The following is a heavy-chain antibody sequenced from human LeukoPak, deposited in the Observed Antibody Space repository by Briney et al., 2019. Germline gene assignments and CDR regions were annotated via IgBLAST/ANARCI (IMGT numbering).Heavy chain of an antibody. J-gene: IGHJ4*02. V-gene: IGHV3-43*02. D-gene: IGHD2-2*01. CDR3: AKAGTEYCSSTSCYGLNFDY. Sequence: GGSLRLSCAASGFTFDDYAMHWVRQAPGKGLEWVSLISGDGGSTYYADSVKGRFTISRDNSKNSLYLQMNSLRTEDTALYYCAKAGTEYCSSTSCYGLNFDYWGQGTLDTVSS. CDR1: GFTFDDYA. CDR2: ISGDGGST.